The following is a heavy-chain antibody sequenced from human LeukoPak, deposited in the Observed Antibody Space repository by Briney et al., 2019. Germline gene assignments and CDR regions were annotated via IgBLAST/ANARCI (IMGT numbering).Heavy chain of an antibody. CDR2: IYYSGST. J-gene: IGHJ4*02. V-gene: IGHV4-59*01. CDR3: AREWAFSSSRDF. Sequence: SETLSLTCTVSGGSISSYYWSWIRQPPGKGLEWIGYIYYSGSTNYNPSLKSRVTISVDTSKNQFSLKLSSVTAADTAVYYCAREWAFSSSRDFWGQGTLVTVSS. CDR1: GGSISSYY. D-gene: IGHD6-13*01.